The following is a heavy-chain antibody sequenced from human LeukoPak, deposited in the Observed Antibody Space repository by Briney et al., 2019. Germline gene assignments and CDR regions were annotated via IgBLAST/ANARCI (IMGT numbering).Heavy chain of an antibody. CDR1: GFTFSSYA. CDR3: ARAGSSWYGDNWFDP. Sequence: AGGSLRLSCAASGFTFSSYAMHWVRQAPGKGLEYVSAISSNGGSTYYANSVKGRFTISRDNSKNTLYLQMGSLRAEDTAVYYCARAGSSWYGDNWFDPWGQGTLVTVSS. D-gene: IGHD6-13*01. V-gene: IGHV3-64*01. J-gene: IGHJ5*02. CDR2: ISSNGGST.